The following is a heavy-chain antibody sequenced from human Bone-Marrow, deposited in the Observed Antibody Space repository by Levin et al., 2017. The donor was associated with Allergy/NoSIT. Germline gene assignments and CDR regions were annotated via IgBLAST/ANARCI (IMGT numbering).Heavy chain of an antibody. V-gene: IGHV4-34*01. J-gene: IGHJ4*02. D-gene: IGHD3-22*01. CDR1: GGSFSDYS. Sequence: PSETLSLTCAVYGGSFSDYSWTWIRQPPGKGLEWIGEINHSGNTKYNPSLKSRVTMSVDTSKSQFSLKLTSVTAADTAVYYCARGKGDITMIVVVITAAEFYFDSWGQGTQVTVPS. CDR2: INHSGNT. CDR3: ARGKGDITMIVVVITAAEFYFDS.